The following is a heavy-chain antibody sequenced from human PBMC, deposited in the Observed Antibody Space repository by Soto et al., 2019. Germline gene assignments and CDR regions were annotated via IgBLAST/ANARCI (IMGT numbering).Heavy chain of an antibody. CDR3: ARDLSVSGSDY. J-gene: IGHJ4*02. D-gene: IGHD6-19*01. V-gene: IGHV3-30*03. CDR1: GFTFRSYA. Sequence: GGSLRLSCAASGFTFRSYAMHWVRQDPGKGLEWVAVISYDESDKYYADSLKGRFTISRDNSKNTLYLQMNSLRGEDTAVYYWARDLSVSGSDYWGQGTLVTVSS. CDR2: ISYDESDK.